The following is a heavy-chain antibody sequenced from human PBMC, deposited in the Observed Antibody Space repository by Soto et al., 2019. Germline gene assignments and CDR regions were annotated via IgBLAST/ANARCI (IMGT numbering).Heavy chain of an antibody. CDR1: GFTFSSYA. Sequence: GGSLRLSCAASGFTFSSYAMSWVRQAPGKGLEWVSAISGSGGSTYYADSVKGRFTISRDNSKNTLYLQMNSLRAEDTAVNYCAKFRSWYDGFDYWGQGTLVTVSS. CDR3: AKFRSWYDGFDY. V-gene: IGHV3-23*01. CDR2: ISGSGGST. D-gene: IGHD6-13*01. J-gene: IGHJ4*02.